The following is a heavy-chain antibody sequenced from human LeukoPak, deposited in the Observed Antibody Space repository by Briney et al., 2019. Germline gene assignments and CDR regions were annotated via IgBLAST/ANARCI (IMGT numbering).Heavy chain of an antibody. CDR3: ARDLSSSWYQNDGMDV. CDR1: GFTFSSYA. J-gene: IGHJ6*02. V-gene: IGHV3-30-3*01. CDR2: ISYDGSNK. Sequence: GGSLRLSCAASGFTFSSYAMHWVRQAPGKGLEWVAVISYDGSNKYYADSVKGRFTISRDNSKNTLYLQMNSLRAEDTAVYYCARDLSSSWYQNDGMDVWGQGTTVTVSS. D-gene: IGHD6-13*01.